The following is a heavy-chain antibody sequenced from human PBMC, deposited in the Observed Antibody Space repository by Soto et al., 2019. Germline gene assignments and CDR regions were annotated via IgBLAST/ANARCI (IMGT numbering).Heavy chain of an antibody. D-gene: IGHD1-1*01. CDR1: GFTFDNYA. Sequence: EVQLVESGGGLVQPGRSLRLSCAASGFTFDNYAMHWVRQAPGKGLEWVSGISWNSDSIGYADSVKGRFTISRANARNSLYLPMKSLRAEDTALYYCARNGSSLVGDYWGQGTLVTVSS. J-gene: IGHJ4*02. V-gene: IGHV3-9*01. CDR2: ISWNSDSI. CDR3: ARNGSSLVGDY.